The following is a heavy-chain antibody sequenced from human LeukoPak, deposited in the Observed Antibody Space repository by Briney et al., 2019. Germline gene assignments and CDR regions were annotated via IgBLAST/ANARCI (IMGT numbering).Heavy chain of an antibody. Sequence: PSETLSLTCAVYGGSFSGYYWSWIRQPPGKGLEWIGEINHSGSTNYNPSLKSRVTIAVDTSKNQFSLKLSSVTAADTAVYYCARAAGQVGARPYYYYYYYMDVWGKGTTVTVSS. CDR2: INHSGST. V-gene: IGHV4-34*01. CDR1: GGSFSGYY. CDR3: ARAAGQVGARPYYYYYYYMDV. J-gene: IGHJ6*03. D-gene: IGHD1-26*01.